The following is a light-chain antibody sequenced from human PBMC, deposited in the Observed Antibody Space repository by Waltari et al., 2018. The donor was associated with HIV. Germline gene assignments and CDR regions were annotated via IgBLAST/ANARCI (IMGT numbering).Light chain of an antibody. CDR2: SNK. V-gene: IGLV1-44*01. CDR3: AAWDDSLNAWV. Sequence: QSVLTQPPSASGTPGQRVTISCSGSSSNIGSNTVNWYKQLPGTAPKLLIYSNKQRPSGVPDRFSGSKSGTSASLAISGLQSEDEADYYCAAWDDSLNAWVFGGGTKLTVL. CDR1: SSNIGSNT. J-gene: IGLJ3*02.